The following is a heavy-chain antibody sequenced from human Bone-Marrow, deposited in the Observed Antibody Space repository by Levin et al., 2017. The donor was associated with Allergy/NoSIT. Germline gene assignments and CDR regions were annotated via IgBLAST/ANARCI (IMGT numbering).Heavy chain of an antibody. J-gene: IGHJ6*03. CDR3: ARDGGVVRSFQYNHMDV. D-gene: IGHD3-3*01. CDR1: GYKLSDFA. CDR2: ININTGTP. V-gene: IGHV7-4-1*02. Sequence: GGSLRLSCQASGYKLSDFAMNWVRQAPGQGLEWMGWININTGTPTYAQGFTGRFVFSFDTSLGTAYLQISSLKADDTAIYYCARDGGVVRSFQYNHMDVWGKGTAVTVSS.